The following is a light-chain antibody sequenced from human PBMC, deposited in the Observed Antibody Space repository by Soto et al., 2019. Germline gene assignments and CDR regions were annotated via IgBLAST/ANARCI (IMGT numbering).Light chain of an antibody. CDR3: QKYNSAPLT. CDR2: AAS. Sequence: DIQMTQSPSSLSASVGDRVTITCRASQGISIYLAWYQQKPGKVPKLLIYAASTLQSGVPSRFSGSGSGTDFTLTISNLQPEDVATYYCQKYNSAPLTFGGGTKVEIK. V-gene: IGKV1-27*01. CDR1: QGISIY. J-gene: IGKJ4*01.